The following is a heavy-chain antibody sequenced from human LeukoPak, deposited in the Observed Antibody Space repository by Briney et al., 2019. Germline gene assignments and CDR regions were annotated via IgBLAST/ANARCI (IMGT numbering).Heavy chain of an antibody. V-gene: IGHV4-30-4*07. Sequence: KPSETLSLPCAVSGDSITSGGYSWSWIRQTPGKGLEWIAYIHDSGSTYNNPSLKSRLSISIDTSKNQFSLKLNSVTAADTAVYYCARVVAAAGNNWFDPWGQGTLVTVSS. D-gene: IGHD6-25*01. J-gene: IGHJ5*02. CDR3: ARVVAAAGNNWFDP. CDR1: GDSITSGGYS. CDR2: IHDSGST.